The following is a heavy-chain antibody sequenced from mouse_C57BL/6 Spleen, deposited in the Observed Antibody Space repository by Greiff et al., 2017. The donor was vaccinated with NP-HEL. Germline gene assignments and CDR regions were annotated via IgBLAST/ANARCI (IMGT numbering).Heavy chain of an antibody. CDR1: GFTFSSYA. J-gene: IGHJ2*01. D-gene: IGHD1-1*01. CDR3: TREDYGSTFDY. CDR2: ISSGGDYI. V-gene: IGHV5-9-1*02. Sequence: EVNVVESGEGLVKPGGSLKLSCAASGFTFSSYAMSWVRQTPEKRLEWVAYISSGGDYIYYADTVKGRFTISRDNARNTLYLQMSSLKSEDTAVYYCTREDYGSTFDYWGQGTTLTVSA.